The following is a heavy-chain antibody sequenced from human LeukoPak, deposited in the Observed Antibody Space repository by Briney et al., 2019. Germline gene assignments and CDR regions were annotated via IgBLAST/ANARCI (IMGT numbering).Heavy chain of an antibody. D-gene: IGHD3-10*01. J-gene: IGHJ4*02. Sequence: GASVKVPCKASGYTFTSYAMNWVRQAPGQGLEWMGWINTNTGNPTYAQGFTGRFVFSLDTSVSTAYLQISSLKAEDTAVYYCARESVTMVRGVFGYWGQGTLVTVSS. CDR2: INTNTGNP. CDR1: GYTFTSYA. V-gene: IGHV7-4-1*02. CDR3: ARESVTMVRGVFGY.